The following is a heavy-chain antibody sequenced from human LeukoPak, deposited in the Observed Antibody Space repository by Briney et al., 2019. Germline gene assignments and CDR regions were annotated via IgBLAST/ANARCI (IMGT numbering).Heavy chain of an antibody. J-gene: IGHJ4*02. V-gene: IGHV3-7*03. CDR2: IKQDGSEK. D-gene: IGHD2-2*01. CDR1: GFTFNSFW. Sequence: GGSLRLSCATSGFTFNSFWMTWVRQAPGKGLEWVANIKQDGSEKNYVDSVKGRFTISRDNAKNSLYLQMNSLRAEDTAVYYCASQPAAVDVDYWGQGTLVTVSS. CDR3: ASQPAAVDVDY.